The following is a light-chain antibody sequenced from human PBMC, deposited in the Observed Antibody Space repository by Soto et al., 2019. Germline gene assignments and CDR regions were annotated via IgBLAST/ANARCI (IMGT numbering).Light chain of an antibody. J-gene: IGLJ2*01. Sequence: QSALTQPASVSGSLGQSITISCTGSSSDVGTYYFVSWYQQHPGKVPKLMIYEGTKRPSGVSDRFSASKSGSSASLAISGLRSEDEADYYCAAWDDSLNMVFGGGTKLTVL. CDR2: EGT. CDR3: AAWDDSLNMV. CDR1: SSDVGTYYF. V-gene: IGLV2-14*02.